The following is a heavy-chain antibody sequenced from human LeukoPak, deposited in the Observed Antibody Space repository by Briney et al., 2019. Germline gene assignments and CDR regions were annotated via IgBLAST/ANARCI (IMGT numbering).Heavy chain of an antibody. Sequence: GGSLRLSCSASEFTVSSNYMSWVRQAPGKGLEWVSTVYSGGGTFYADSVKGRFTIFSDNSKNTLHLLMKSLRAEDTAVYYCTRSLSSAYAAFDIWGQGTMVTVSS. J-gene: IGHJ3*02. CDR1: EFTVSSNY. CDR2: VYSGGGT. CDR3: TRSLSSAYAAFDI. D-gene: IGHD6-25*01. V-gene: IGHV3-66*01.